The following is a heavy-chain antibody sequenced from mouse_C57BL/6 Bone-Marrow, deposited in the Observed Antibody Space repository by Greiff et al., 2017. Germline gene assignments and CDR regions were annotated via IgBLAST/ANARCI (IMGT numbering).Heavy chain of an antibody. CDR2: ISDGGSYT. J-gene: IGHJ4*01. CDR1: GFTFSSYA. Sequence: EVKLMESGGGLVKPGGSLKLSCAASGFTFSSYAMSWVRQTPEKRLEWVATISDGGSYTYYPDNVKGRFTISRDNAKNNLYLQMSHMKSEDTAMYYCARDGEGYYSGSSYYAMDYWGQGTSVTVSS. V-gene: IGHV5-4*01. D-gene: IGHD1-1*01. CDR3: ARDGEGYYSGSSYYAMDY.